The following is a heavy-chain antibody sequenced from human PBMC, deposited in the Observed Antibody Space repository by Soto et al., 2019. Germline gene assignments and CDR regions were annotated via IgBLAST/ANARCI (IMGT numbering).Heavy chain of an antibody. Sequence: ASVKVSCKASGYTFTSYDINWVRQATGQGLEWMGWMNPHSANTGYAQRFQGRITMTRDTSISTAYMELSSLTSEDTAVYYCARGVSGHSSNSDYWGQGALVTVSS. CDR2: MNPHSANT. D-gene: IGHD3-22*01. CDR1: GYTFTSYD. J-gene: IGHJ4*02. V-gene: IGHV1-8*01. CDR3: ARGVSGHSSNSDY.